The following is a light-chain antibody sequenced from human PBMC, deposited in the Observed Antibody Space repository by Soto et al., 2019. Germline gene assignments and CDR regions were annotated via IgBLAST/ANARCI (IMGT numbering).Light chain of an antibody. CDR3: SSYTSSSIPWV. CDR1: SSDVGGYNY. J-gene: IGLJ3*02. CDR2: EVS. Sequence: QSALTQPASVSGSPGQSITISCTGTSSDVGGYNYVSWYQQHPGKAPKLMVYEVSNRPSGVSNRFSGSKSGNTASLTISGIQAEDEADYYCSSYTSSSIPWVFGGGTKLAVL. V-gene: IGLV2-14*01.